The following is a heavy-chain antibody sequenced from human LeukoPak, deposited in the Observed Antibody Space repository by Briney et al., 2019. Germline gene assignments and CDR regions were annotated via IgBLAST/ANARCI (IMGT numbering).Heavy chain of an antibody. D-gene: IGHD6-13*01. CDR3: AKVGSAADYFDY. J-gene: IGHJ4*02. Sequence: GGSLRLSCAASGFTFSDYYMSWIRQAPGKGLEWVSAISGSGGSTYYADSVKGRFTISRDNSKNTLYVQMNSLRAEDTTIYYCAKVGSAADYFDYWGQGTLVTVSS. CDR2: ISGSGGST. CDR1: GFTFSDYY. V-gene: IGHV3-23*01.